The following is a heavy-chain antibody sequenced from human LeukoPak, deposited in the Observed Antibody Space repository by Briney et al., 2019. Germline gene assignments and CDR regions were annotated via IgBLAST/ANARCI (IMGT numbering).Heavy chain of an antibody. J-gene: IGHJ4*02. D-gene: IGHD6-13*01. V-gene: IGHV3-9*01. CDR1: GFTFDDYA. CDR3: AKYVAAAGTGGNFDY. CDR2: ISWNSGSI. Sequence: GGSLRLSCAASGFTFDDYAMHWVRQAPGKGLEWVSGISWNSGSICYADSVKGRFTISRDNAKNSLYLQMNSLRAEDTALYYCAKYVAAAGTGGNFDYWGQGTLVTVSS.